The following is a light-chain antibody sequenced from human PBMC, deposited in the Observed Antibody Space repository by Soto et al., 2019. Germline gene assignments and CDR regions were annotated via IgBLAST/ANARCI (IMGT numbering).Light chain of an antibody. J-gene: IGKJ3*01. CDR3: QQAYSFPRIT. V-gene: IGKV1-12*01. CDR1: RNISTW. Sequence: DIQLTQSPSSVSVAVGDRITITCRASRNISTWLAWYQHKPGKAPKVLIYGASTLQSGVPSRFSGSGSGTDVILTINNLQPEDFGTYYCQQAYSFPRITFGPGTKVEIK. CDR2: GAS.